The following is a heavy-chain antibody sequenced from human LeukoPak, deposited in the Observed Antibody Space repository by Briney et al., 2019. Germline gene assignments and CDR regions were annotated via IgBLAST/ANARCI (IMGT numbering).Heavy chain of an antibody. D-gene: IGHD3-10*01. CDR1: GGSFSGYY. CDR2: INHSGST. V-gene: IGHV4-34*01. Sequence: PSETLSLTCAVYGGSFSGYYWSWIRQPPGKGLEWIGEINHSGSTNYNPSLKSRVTISVDTSKNQFSLKLSSVTAADTAVYYCAMAGITMVRGPHDAFDIWGQGTMVTVSS. CDR3: AMAGITMVRGPHDAFDI. J-gene: IGHJ3*02.